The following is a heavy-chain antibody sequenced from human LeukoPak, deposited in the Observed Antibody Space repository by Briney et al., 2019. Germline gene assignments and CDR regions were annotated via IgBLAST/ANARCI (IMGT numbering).Heavy chain of an antibody. D-gene: IGHD6-19*01. CDR2: ISSNGGST. CDR1: GFTFSSYA. Sequence: PWGSLRLSCAASGFTFSSYAMHWVRQAPGKGLEYVSAISSNGGSTYYANSVKGRFTISRDNSKNTLYLQMGSLRAEDMAVYYCVRIAVAGTGDYWGQGTLVTVSS. CDR3: VRIAVAGTGDY. V-gene: IGHV3-64*01. J-gene: IGHJ4*02.